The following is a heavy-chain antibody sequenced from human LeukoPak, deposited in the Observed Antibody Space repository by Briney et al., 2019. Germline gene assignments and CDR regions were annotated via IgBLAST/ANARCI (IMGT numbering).Heavy chain of an antibody. CDR3: ARGRHCSGGSCYLPYYGMDV. Sequence: GASVKVSCKASGYTFTSYGISWVRQAPGQGLEWMGWISAYNGNTNYAQKLQGRVTMTTDTSTSTAYMELRSLRPDDTAVYYCARGRHCSGGSCYLPYYGMDVWGQGTTVTVSS. CDR2: ISAYNGNT. D-gene: IGHD2-15*01. CDR1: GYTFTSYG. V-gene: IGHV1-18*01. J-gene: IGHJ6*02.